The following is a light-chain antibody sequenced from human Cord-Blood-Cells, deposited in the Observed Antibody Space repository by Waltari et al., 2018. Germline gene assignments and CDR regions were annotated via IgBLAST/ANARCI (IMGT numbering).Light chain of an antibody. CDR1: SSNIGSNT. J-gene: IGLJ3*02. CDR2: INK. Sequence: QSVLTQPPSASGTPGQRVTISCSGSSSNIGSNTVNWYQQLPGTAPKLLIYINKQRPSGVPDRVSGSKSGTSASLAISGLQSEDEADYYCAAWDDSLNGPVFGGGTKLTVL. V-gene: IGLV1-44*01. CDR3: AAWDDSLNGPV.